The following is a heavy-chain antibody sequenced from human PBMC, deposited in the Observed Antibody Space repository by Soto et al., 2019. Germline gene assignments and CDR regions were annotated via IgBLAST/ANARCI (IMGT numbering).Heavy chain of an antibody. J-gene: IGHJ4*02. D-gene: IGHD3-10*01. V-gene: IGHV4-31*03. CDR2: IYYSGST. Sequence: SETLSRTCTVSGGSISSGGYYWSWIRQHPGKGLEWIGYIYYSGSTYYNPSLKSRVTISVDTSKNQFSLKLSSVTAADTAVYYCARGPGTMAKIDYWGQGTLVTVSS. CDR1: GGSISSGGYY. CDR3: ARGPGTMAKIDY.